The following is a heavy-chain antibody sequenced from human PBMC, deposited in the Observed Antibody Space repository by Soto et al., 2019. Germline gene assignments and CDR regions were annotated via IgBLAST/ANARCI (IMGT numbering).Heavy chain of an antibody. J-gene: IGHJ2*01. Sequence: QVQLQESGPGLVKPSQTLSLTCTVSGGSISSGGYYWSWIRQHPGKGLEWIGYIYYSGSTYYNPSIKRRVTLSVDASTTQSSRKRSSGNAGDAAVYYCAGVAESYWYFDLWGRGTLVTVSS. CDR1: GGSISSGGYY. CDR3: AGVAESYWYFDL. D-gene: IGHD6-19*01. CDR2: IYYSGST. V-gene: IGHV4-31*03.